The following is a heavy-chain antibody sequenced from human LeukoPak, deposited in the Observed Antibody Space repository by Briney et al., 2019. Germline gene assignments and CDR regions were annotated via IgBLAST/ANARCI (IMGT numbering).Heavy chain of an antibody. Sequence: GGSLRLSCVVSGFTFSSYSMNWVRRAPGKGLEWVSSISSSSSYIHYADSVKGRFTIYRDNAKNSLYLQMNSLRAEDTAVYYCARDTGYCTNGVCSQPFDYWGQGTLVTVSS. CDR3: ARDTGYCTNGVCSQPFDY. CDR2: ISSSSSYI. D-gene: IGHD2-8*01. CDR1: GFTFSSYS. V-gene: IGHV3-21*01. J-gene: IGHJ4*02.